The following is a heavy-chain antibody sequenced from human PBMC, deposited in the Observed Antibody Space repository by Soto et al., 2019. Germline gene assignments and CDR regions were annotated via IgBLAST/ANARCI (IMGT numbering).Heavy chain of an antibody. D-gene: IGHD3-10*01. J-gene: IGHJ4*02. CDR3: ASNPRTDYYATTVSPIDN. CDR1: GYTFTSYS. V-gene: IGHV1-18*01. Sequence: GASVKVSCKASGYTFTSYSVSWVRQAPGQGLEWMGWISVNNGNTNYAQKFQGRVTMTTDTYTSTAYMELRSLKSDDTAVYYCASNPRTDYYATTVSPIDNWRPGTLVTSPQ. CDR2: ISVNNGNT.